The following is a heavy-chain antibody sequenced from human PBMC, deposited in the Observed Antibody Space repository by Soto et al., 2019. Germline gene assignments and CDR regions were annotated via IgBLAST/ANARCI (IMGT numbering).Heavy chain of an antibody. CDR1: GGSISSYY. V-gene: IGHV4-59*08. D-gene: IGHD6-19*01. CDR3: ARLHPIAVAGTGFDY. CDR2: NYYSGST. Sequence: PSETLSLTCTVSGGSISSYYWSWIRQPPGKGLEWNGYNYYSGSTNYNPSLKSRVTISVDTTKNQFSLKLSTVTAAYTAVYYCARLHPIAVAGTGFDYWGQGTLVTVSS. J-gene: IGHJ4*02.